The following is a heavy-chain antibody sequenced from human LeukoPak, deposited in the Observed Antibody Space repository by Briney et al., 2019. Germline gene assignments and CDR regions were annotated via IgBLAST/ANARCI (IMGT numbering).Heavy chain of an antibody. CDR2: INHSGST. D-gene: IGHD6-13*01. V-gene: IGHV4-34*01. Sequence: SETLSLTCAVYGVSFSGYYWSWIRQPPGKGLEWIGEINHSGSTNYNPSLKSRVTISVDTSKNQFSLKLSSVTAADTAVYYCARAPDGIAAAGIVPLDYWGQGTLVTVSS. CDR3: ARAPDGIAAAGIVPLDY. CDR1: GVSFSGYY. J-gene: IGHJ4*02.